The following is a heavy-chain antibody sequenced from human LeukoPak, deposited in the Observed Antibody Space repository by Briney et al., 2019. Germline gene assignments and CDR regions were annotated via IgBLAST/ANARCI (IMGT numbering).Heavy chain of an antibody. V-gene: IGHV1-46*01. CDR2: INPSGGST. CDR1: GYTFTSYY. CDR3: ATAQWGPGLSFHH. J-gene: IGHJ1*01. D-gene: IGHD1-26*01. Sequence: VSVKVSCKASGYTFTSYYMHWVRQAPGQGLEWMGIINPSGGSTSYAQKFQGRVTMTRDTSTSTVYMELSSLRSEDTAVYYCATAQWGPGLSFHHWGQGTLVTVSS.